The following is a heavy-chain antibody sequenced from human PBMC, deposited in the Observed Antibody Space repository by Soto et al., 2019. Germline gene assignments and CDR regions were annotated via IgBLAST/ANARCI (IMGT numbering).Heavy chain of an antibody. J-gene: IGHJ5*02. D-gene: IGHD6-25*01. V-gene: IGHV1-8*01. CDR1: GYTFTSYD. CDR3: ARKLYSSVMFDP. CDR2: MNPNSANT. Sequence: QVQLVQSGAEVKKPGASVKVSCKASGYTFTSYDINWVRQATGQGLEWMGWMNPNSANTGYAQKFQGRVTMTRNTSISTDYMELSSLRSEDTAVYYCARKLYSSVMFDPWGQGTLVTVSS.